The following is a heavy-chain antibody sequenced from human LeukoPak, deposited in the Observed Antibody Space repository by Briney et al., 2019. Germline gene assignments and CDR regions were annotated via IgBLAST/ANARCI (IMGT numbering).Heavy chain of an antibody. Sequence: ASVKVSCKASGYTFSGYYMNWVRQAPGQGLEWMGWINPNSGGTNYAQKFQGRVTMTRDTSISTAYMELSRLRSDDTAVYYCARAVYSGYDFGWFDPWGQGTLVTVSS. CDR1: GYTFSGYY. D-gene: IGHD5-12*01. CDR3: ARAVYSGYDFGWFDP. J-gene: IGHJ5*02. CDR2: INPNSGGT. V-gene: IGHV1-2*02.